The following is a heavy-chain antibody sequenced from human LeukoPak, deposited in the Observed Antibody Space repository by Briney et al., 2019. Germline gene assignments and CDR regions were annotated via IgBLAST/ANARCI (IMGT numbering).Heavy chain of an antibody. CDR3: ARGLPHYYGSGSYHVFGY. CDR2: IIPIFGTA. D-gene: IGHD3-10*01. Sequence: SVKVSCKASGGTFSSYAISWVRQAPGQGLERMGGIIPIFGTANYAQKFQGRVTITADESTSTAYMELSSLRSDDTAVYYCARGLPHYYGSGSYHVFGYWGQGTLVTVSS. J-gene: IGHJ4*02. V-gene: IGHV1-69*13. CDR1: GGTFSSYA.